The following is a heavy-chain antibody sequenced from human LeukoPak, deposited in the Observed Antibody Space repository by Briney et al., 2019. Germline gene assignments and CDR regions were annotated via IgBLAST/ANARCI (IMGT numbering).Heavy chain of an antibody. CDR1: GFTFSSYS. D-gene: IGHD6-19*01. CDR3: AREFSVAATWVSY. J-gene: IGHJ4*02. Sequence: QPGGSLRLSCAASGFTFSSYSMNWVRQAPGKGLEWVSVIYSGGTTYYADSVKGRFTISRDSSKNTLYLQMNSLGAEDTAVYYCAREFSVAATWVSYWGQGTLVTVSS. V-gene: IGHV3-53*01. CDR2: IYSGGTT.